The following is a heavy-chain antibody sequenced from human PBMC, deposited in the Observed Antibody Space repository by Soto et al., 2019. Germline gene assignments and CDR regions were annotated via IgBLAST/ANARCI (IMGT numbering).Heavy chain of an antibody. V-gene: IGHV1-2*02. CDR1: GYTFTGHY. D-gene: IGHD3-10*01. CDR2: IGPESGAT. Sequence: ASVKVSCKASGYTFTGHYIHWVRQAPEQGPEWMGEIGPESGATRYAQRFQGRVTMTRDMSITTVYMELNNLSPDDTAVYYCAKDLTMVRGVIIHYYYYGMDVWGQGTTVTVSS. CDR3: AKDLTMVRGVIIHYYYYGMDV. J-gene: IGHJ6*02.